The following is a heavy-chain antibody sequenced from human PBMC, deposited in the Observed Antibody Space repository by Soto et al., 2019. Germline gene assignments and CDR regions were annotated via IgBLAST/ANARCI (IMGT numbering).Heavy chain of an antibody. CDR2: IKQDGSEK. Sequence: EVQLVESGGGLVQPGGSLRLSFAASGFPFSSYWMSWVRQAPGKGLEWVANIKQDGSEKYYVDSVKGRFTISRDNAKNSLYLQMNSLRAEDTAVYYCARGVSMIVGVGGQGTLVTVSS. CDR3: ARGVSMIVGV. J-gene: IGHJ4*02. D-gene: IGHD3-22*01. CDR1: GFPFSSYW. V-gene: IGHV3-7*03.